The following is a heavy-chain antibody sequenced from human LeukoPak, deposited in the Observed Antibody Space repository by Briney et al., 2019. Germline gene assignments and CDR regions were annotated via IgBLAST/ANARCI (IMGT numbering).Heavy chain of an antibody. CDR1: GFTFTNYG. CDR2: ISAYNGNT. J-gene: IGHJ3*02. V-gene: IGHV1-18*01. Sequence: GASVKVSCKASGFTFTNYGITWVRQAPGQGLEWMGWISAYNGNTNYAQKLQGRVTMTTDTSTSTAYMELRSLRSDDTAVYYCARGASIAARPGPAGAFDIWGQGTMVTVSS. CDR3: ARGASIAARPGPAGAFDI. D-gene: IGHD6-6*01.